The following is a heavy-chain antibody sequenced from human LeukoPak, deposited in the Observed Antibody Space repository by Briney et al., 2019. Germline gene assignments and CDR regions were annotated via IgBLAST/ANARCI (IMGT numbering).Heavy chain of an antibody. CDR3: AKAHSGYETYYFDY. V-gene: IGHV3-23*01. J-gene: IGHJ4*02. Sequence: GGSLRLSCAASGFTFSSYAMSWVRQAPGKGLEWVSAISGSGGSTYYADSVRGRFTISRDNSKNTLYLQMNSLRAEDTAVYYCAKAHSGYETYYFDYWGQGTLVTVSS. CDR1: GFTFSSYA. D-gene: IGHD5-12*01. CDR2: ISGSGGST.